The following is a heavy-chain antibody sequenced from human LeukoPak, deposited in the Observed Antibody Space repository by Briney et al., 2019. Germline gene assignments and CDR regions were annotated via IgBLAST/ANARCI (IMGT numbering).Heavy chain of an antibody. Sequence: PSETLSLTCTVSGGSLCSSDYFWGWIRQPPGKGLEWIGSIYYSGSTYYNPSLKSRVTISVDTSKNQFSLKLNSVTAADTAVYYCTRHKCGLQIPLDAFDIWGQGTMVTVSS. J-gene: IGHJ3*02. CDR1: GGSLCSSDYF. CDR3: TRHKCGLQIPLDAFDI. CDR2: IYYSGST. D-gene: IGHD6-25*01. V-gene: IGHV4-39*01.